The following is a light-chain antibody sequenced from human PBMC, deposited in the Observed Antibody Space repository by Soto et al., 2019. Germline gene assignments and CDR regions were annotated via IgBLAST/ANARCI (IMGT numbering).Light chain of an antibody. CDR3: IRAGGFPYT. Sequence: DIVMTQSPLSLPVTPGEPASISCTSSQSLLHSNGNNYLDWYLQKPGQSPQLLIYLGSNRAYGAPDRLCGRVTGIGFTLTVGRVEAEDVDIYCCIRAGGFPYTFGPGTKVDIK. V-gene: IGKV2-28*01. J-gene: IGKJ3*01. CDR2: LGS. CDR1: QSLLHSNGNNY.